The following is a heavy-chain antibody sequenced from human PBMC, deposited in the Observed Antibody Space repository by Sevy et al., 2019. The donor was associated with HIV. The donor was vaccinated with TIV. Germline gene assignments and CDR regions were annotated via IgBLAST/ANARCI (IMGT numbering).Heavy chain of an antibody. J-gene: IGHJ4*02. V-gene: IGHV1-2*02. CDR2: INPNSGGT. CDR1: GYTFTGYY. Sequence: ASVKVSCKASGYTFTGYYMHWVRQAPGQGLEWMGWINPNSGGTNYAQKFQGRVTMTRDTSISTAYMELSRLRSDDTAVSYCARDAPSGHYYDSRGYYYDYWGQGTLVTVSS. D-gene: IGHD3-22*01. CDR3: ARDAPSGHYYDSRGYYYDY.